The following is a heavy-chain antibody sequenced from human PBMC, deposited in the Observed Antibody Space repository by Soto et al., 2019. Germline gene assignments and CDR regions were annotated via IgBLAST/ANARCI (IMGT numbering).Heavy chain of an antibody. D-gene: IGHD6-19*01. CDR2: IHYSGSA. V-gene: IGHV4-59*12. J-gene: IGHJ5*02. Sequence: SETLSLTCTFSGSSFIGYYWTWIRQSPERGLEWIGYIHYSGSANYHPSLNSRLTMSVDRSKSQFSMKLASVPAADTAVYYCARGVGGSGLNWFDPWGQGTLVTVSS. CDR1: GSSFIGYY. CDR3: ARGVGGSGLNWFDP.